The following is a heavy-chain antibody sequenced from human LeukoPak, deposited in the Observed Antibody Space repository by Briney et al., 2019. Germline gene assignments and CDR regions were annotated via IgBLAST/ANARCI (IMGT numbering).Heavy chain of an antibody. CDR1: GFTFSSYG. CDR2: ISYDGSNK. V-gene: IGHV3-30*18. D-gene: IGHD3-22*01. J-gene: IGHJ4*02. CDR3: AKEHYDSSGLFDY. Sequence: PGGSLRLSCAASGFTFSSYGMHWVRQAPGKGLEWVAVISYDGSNKYYADSVKGRFTISRDNSKNTLYLQMNSLRAEDTAVYYCAKEHYDSSGLFDYWGQGTLVTVSS.